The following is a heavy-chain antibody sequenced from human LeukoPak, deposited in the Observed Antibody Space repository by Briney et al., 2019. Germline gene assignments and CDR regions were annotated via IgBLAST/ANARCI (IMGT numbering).Heavy chain of an antibody. D-gene: IGHD6-6*01. Sequence: GASVKVSCKASGGTFSSYAISWVRQAPGQGLEWMGGIISIFGTANYAQKFQGRVTITADESTSTAYMELSSLRSEDTAVYYCARDGYSSSSFTPFDYWGQGTLVTVSS. CDR1: GGTFSSYA. CDR3: ARDGYSSSSFTPFDY. J-gene: IGHJ4*02. V-gene: IGHV1-69*13. CDR2: IISIFGTA.